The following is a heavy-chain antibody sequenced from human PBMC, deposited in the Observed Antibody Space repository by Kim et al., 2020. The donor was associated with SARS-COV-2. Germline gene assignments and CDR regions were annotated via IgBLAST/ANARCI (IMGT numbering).Heavy chain of an antibody. J-gene: IGHJ4*02. CDR2: MNPNSGNT. D-gene: IGHD3-10*01. CDR1: GYTFTSYD. Sequence: ASVKVSCKASGYTFTSYDINWVRQATGQGLEWMGWMNPNSGNTGYAQKFQGRVTMTRNTSISTAYMELSSLRSEDTAVYYCARGRGQRFGDRIGPAYWGQGTLVTVSS. V-gene: IGHV1-8*01. CDR3: ARGRGQRFGDRIGPAY.